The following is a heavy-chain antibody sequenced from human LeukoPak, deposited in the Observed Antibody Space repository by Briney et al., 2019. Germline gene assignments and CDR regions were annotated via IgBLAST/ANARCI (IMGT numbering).Heavy chain of an antibody. Sequence: ASVKVSCKASGASFSSYAISWVRHRPGQGLELMGGIITIFGTANYAQKFQGRVTITTDESTSTAYMELSSLRSEDTAVYYCARWAYCSGGSCLWEGFAYWGQGTLVTVSS. V-gene: IGHV1-69*05. D-gene: IGHD2-15*01. CDR3: ARWAYCSGGSCLWEGFAY. CDR1: GASFSSYA. J-gene: IGHJ4*02. CDR2: IITIFGTA.